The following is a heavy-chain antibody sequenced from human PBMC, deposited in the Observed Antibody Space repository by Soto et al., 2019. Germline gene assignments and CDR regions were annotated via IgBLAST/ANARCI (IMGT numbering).Heavy chain of an antibody. CDR3: ARGSYCISTSCYRHWFDP. D-gene: IGHD2-2*01. J-gene: IGHJ5*02. V-gene: IGHV1-69*12. CDR2: IIPIFGTA. CDR1: GGTFSSYA. Sequence: QVQLVQSGAEVKKPGSSVKVSCKASGGTFSSYAISWVRQAPGQGLERMGGIIPIFGTANYAQKFQGRVTITADESTSTAYMELSSLRSEDTAVYYCARGSYCISTSCYRHWFDPWGQGTLVTVSS.